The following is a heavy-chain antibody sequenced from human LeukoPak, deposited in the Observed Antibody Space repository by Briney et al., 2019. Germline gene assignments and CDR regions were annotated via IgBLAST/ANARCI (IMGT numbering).Heavy chain of an antibody. Sequence: SETLSLTCTVSGGSISSSNYYWGWIRQPPGEGLEWIGSIYYSGSTDYNPSLTSRVTISVDTSKKQFSLKLSSVSAADTAVYYCARRRYHLADRESREFDSWGQGTLVTVSS. CDR3: ARRRYHLADRESREFDS. J-gene: IGHJ4*02. V-gene: IGHV4-39*01. CDR2: IYYSGST. CDR1: GGSISSSNYY. D-gene: IGHD2-2*01.